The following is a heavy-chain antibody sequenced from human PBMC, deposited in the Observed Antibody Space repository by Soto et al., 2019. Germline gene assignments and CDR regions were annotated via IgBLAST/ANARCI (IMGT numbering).Heavy chain of an antibody. CDR2: IFHGGNT. J-gene: IGHJ3*01. V-gene: IGHV4-38-2*01. Sequence: PSETLSLTCAFSGFFIISGNYCGWIRKPPGKGLEWIGSIFHGGNTYYNPSLKSRVTISVDMSKNQFSLKLNSVTAADTAVYYCARARWYDAFDVWGQGTVVTAS. CDR1: GFFIISGNY. CDR3: ARARWYDAFDV. D-gene: IGHD2-15*01.